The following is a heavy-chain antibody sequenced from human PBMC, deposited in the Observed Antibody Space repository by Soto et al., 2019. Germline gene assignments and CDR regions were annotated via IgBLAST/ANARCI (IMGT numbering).Heavy chain of an antibody. CDR1: GGTFTSDT. CDR3: AREEGSYNMGTFPFYYMDA. CDR2: IIPILGTG. V-gene: IGHV1-69*08. J-gene: IGHJ6*03. D-gene: IGHD3-10*01. Sequence: QVQLVQSGPEVKKSGSSVKVSCKLSGGTFTSDTISWLRRAPGQGLEWMGRIIPILGTGNYAQKFQGRITITEDKSTNTGYMELSSLTSEDTAIYYGAREEGSYNMGTFPFYYMDAWGNGTTVTVSS.